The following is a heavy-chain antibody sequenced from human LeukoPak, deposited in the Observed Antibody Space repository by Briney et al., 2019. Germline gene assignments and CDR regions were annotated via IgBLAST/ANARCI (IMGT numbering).Heavy chain of an antibody. D-gene: IGHD3-3*01. Sequence: SETLSLTCTVSGGSISSYYWSWIRQPAGKGLEWTGRIYTSGSTNYNPSLKSRVTMSVDTSKNQFSLKLSSATAADTAVYYCARDAYYDFWSGYSHNWFDPWGQGTLVTVSS. CDR2: IYTSGST. CDR3: ARDAYYDFWSGYSHNWFDP. V-gene: IGHV4-4*07. CDR1: GGSISSYY. J-gene: IGHJ5*02.